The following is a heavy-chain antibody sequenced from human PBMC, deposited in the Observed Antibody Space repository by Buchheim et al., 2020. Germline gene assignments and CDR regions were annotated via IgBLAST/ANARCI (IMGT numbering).Heavy chain of an antibody. CDR2: INHSGST. CDR3: ARSIHLEWLSDDD. J-gene: IGHJ4*02. CDR1: GGSFSGYY. D-gene: IGHD3-3*01. Sequence: QVQLQQWGAGLLKPSETLSLTCAVYGGSFSGYYWSWIRQPPGKGLEWIGEINHSGSTNYNPALKSRVTISVDTSKKQFSLKLSSVTAADTAVYYCARSIHLEWLSDDDWGQGTL. V-gene: IGHV4-34*01.